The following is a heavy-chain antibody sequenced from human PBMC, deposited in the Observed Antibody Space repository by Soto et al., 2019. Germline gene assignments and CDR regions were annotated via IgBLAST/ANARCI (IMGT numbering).Heavy chain of an antibody. CDR3: ARASDFWSGSTPKYFDY. V-gene: IGHV3-21*01. CDR2: ISSSSSYI. Sequence: EVQLVESGGGLVKPGGSLRLSCAASGFTFSSYSMNWVRQAPGKGLEWVSSISSSSSYIYYAESVKGRFTISRDNAKNSLYLQMNSLRAEDTAVYYCARASDFWSGSTPKYFDYWGQGTLVTVSS. J-gene: IGHJ4*02. CDR1: GFTFSSYS. D-gene: IGHD3-3*01.